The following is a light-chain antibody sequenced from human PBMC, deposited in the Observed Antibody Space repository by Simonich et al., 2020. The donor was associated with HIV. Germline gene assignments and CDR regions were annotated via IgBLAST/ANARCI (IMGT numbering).Light chain of an antibody. CDR1: QSVLYSSNNKNY. CDR2: WAS. J-gene: IGKJ4*01. Sequence: DIVMTQSPDSLAVSLGERATINCKSSQSVLYSSNNKNYLAWYQQKPRQPPKLLIYWASTRESGVPDRFSGNGSGTDFTLTISSLEPEDFAVYYCQQRSNWPLTFGGGTKVEIK. V-gene: IGKV4-1*01. CDR3: QQRSNWPLT.